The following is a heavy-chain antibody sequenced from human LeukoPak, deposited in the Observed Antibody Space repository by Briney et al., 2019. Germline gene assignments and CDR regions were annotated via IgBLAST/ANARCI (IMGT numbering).Heavy chain of an antibody. J-gene: IGHJ6*02. V-gene: IGHV3-7*03. CDR2: IKHNGGEK. CDR1: GFTFTDYF. Sequence: GGSLRLSCVASGFTFTDYFMSWVRQAPGKGLEWVASIKHNGGEKYYVDSVKGRFTISRDNAKNSLYLQMNSLRAEDTAVYYCGRGMDVWGQGTTVTVSS. CDR3: GRGMDV.